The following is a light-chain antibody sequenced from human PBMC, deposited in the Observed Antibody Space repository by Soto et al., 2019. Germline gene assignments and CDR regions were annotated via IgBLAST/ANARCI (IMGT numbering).Light chain of an antibody. J-gene: IGLJ2*01. CDR2: EGS. CDR1: SSDVGSYNL. Sequence: QSVLTQPASVSGSPGQSITISCTGTSSDVGSYNLVSWYQQHPGKAPKLMIYEGSKRPSGVSNRFSGSKSGNTASLTISGLQAEDEAYYYCFSYAGSSTYVVFGGGTKLTVL. CDR3: FSYAGSSTYVV. V-gene: IGLV2-23*01.